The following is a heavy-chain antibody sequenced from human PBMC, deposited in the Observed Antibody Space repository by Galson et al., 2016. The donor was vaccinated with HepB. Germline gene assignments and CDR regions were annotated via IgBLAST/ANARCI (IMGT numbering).Heavy chain of an antibody. D-gene: IGHD3-16*01. CDR1: GHTFATSG. V-gene: IGHV1-18*01. J-gene: IGHJ5*02. Sequence: SVKVSCKASGHTFATSGFTWVRQAPGQGPEFMGWISPNKYTSKYAQTLQDRVTMTTDTSTSTAYMELRSLRPDDTAIYYCATFIDNSAYRGWLDAWGQGTLVTVSS. CDR2: ISPNKYTS. CDR3: ATFIDNSAYRGWLDA.